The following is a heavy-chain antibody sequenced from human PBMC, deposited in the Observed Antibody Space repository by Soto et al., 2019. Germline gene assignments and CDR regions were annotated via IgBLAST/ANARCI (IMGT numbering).Heavy chain of an antibody. CDR1: GFTFSSYS. CDR2: ISSSSSTI. CDR3: ARESHYAFDY. Sequence: GGALRLSCAASGFTFSSYSMNWVRQAPGKGLEWVSYISSSSSTIYYADSVKGRFTISRDNAKNSLYLQMNSLRAEDTAVYYCARESHYAFDYWGQGTLVTVSS. D-gene: IGHD4-17*01. J-gene: IGHJ4*02. V-gene: IGHV3-48*01.